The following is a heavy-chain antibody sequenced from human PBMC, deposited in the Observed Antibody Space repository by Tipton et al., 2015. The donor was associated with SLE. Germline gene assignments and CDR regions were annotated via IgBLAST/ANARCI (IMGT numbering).Heavy chain of an antibody. CDR1: GGSIGSGSYY. CDR3: ARDGSSAWYPYFDY. V-gene: IGHV4-61*02. CDR2: IYTSGST. Sequence: TLSLTCTVSGGSIGSGSYYWSWIRQPAGKGLEWIGRIYTSGSTNYNPSLKSRVTISVDTSKNQFSLKLSSVTAADTAVYYCARDGSSAWYPYFDYWGQGTLVTVSS. D-gene: IGHD6-13*01. J-gene: IGHJ4*02.